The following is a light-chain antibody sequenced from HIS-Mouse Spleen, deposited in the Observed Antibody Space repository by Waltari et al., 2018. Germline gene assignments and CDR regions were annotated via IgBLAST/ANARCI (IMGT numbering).Light chain of an antibody. V-gene: IGKV1-9*01. CDR1: QGISSY. CDR2: AAS. CDR3: QQLNSYPPT. J-gene: IGKJ1*01. Sequence: DIQLTQSPSFLSASVGDRVTITCRAIQGISSYLAWYPQKPVKAPKLLIYAASTLQSGVPSRFRGSGSGTEFTLTISSLQPEDFATYYCQQLNSYPPTFGQGTKVEIK.